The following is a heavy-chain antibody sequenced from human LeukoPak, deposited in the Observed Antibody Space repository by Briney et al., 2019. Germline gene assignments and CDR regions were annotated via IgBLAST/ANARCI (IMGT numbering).Heavy chain of an antibody. CDR1: GYTFTGYY. Sequence: ASVTVSCKASGYTFTGYYMHWVRQAPGQGLEWMGWINPDSGVTNYAQNFQGRVTMTKDTSISTAYMELSSLRSDDTAVYYCARTERITIFAVVPWNYYYMDVWGKGTTVTVSS. D-gene: IGHD3-3*01. CDR3: ARTERITIFAVVPWNYYYMDV. CDR2: INPDSGVT. V-gene: IGHV1-2*02. J-gene: IGHJ6*03.